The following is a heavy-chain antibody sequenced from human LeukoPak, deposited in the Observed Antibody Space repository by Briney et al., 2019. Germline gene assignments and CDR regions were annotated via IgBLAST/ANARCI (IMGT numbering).Heavy chain of an antibody. V-gene: IGHV1-46*01. CDR1: GYSFTNSF. CDR3: ARGWALLWFGGDFGY. J-gene: IGHJ4*02. CDR2: INPSDGTT. Sequence: AASVKVSCKASGYSFTNSFIHWVRQAPGQGLEWMGIINPSDGTTTYAQKFQGRVTMTRDTSTSTVYMELSSLRSEDTAVYYCARGWALLWFGGDFGYWGQGTLVTVPS. D-gene: IGHD3-10*01.